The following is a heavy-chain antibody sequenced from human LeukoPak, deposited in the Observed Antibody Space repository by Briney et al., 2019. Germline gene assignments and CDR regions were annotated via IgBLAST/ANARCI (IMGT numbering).Heavy chain of an antibody. D-gene: IGHD2-2*01. V-gene: IGHV6-1*01. CDR1: GDSVSSNSAV. CDR3: ARTYCSSTSCPLN. Sequence: SQTLSLTCAISGDSVSSNSAVWNWIRQSPSRGLEWLGRTYYRSKWYNDYAVSVKSRITINPDTSKNQFSLKLSSVTAADTAVYYCARTYCSSTSCPLNWGQGTLVTVSS. CDR2: TYYRSKWYN. J-gene: IGHJ4*02.